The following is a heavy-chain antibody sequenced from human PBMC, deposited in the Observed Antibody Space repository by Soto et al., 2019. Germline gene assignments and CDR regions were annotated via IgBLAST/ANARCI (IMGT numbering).Heavy chain of an antibody. J-gene: IGHJ5*02. D-gene: IGHD3-22*01. CDR3: AMITMIHSFDP. CDR2: IISIDHTA. Sequence: QVQLVQSGAEVKKPGSSVKVSCKASGGTFRSNGISWVRQAPGQGLEWLGGIISIDHTASYAQTFRGRVTFNADECTTTAYMELSSLRSEDTAVYYCAMITMIHSFDPWGQGTLVTVSS. V-gene: IGHV1-69*01. CDR1: GGTFRSNG.